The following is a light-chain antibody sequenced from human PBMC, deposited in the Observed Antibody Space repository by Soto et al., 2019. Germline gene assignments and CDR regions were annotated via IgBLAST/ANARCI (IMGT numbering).Light chain of an antibody. CDR3: SSFAGGGNPVL. J-gene: IGLJ2*01. Sequence: QSALTQPPSASGSLGQSVTISCIGTSSDVGGYNYVSWHQQHPGKAPKVMIYEVTKRPPGVPDRFSGSKSGNTASLTVSGLQAEDEADYYCSSFAGGGNPVLLGGGTKLTVL. CDR1: SSDVGGYNY. CDR2: EVT. V-gene: IGLV2-8*01.